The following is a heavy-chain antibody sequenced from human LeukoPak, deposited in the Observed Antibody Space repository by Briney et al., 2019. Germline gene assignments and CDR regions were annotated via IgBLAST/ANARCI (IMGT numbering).Heavy chain of an antibody. D-gene: IGHD3-10*01. CDR2: VYYTGNT. J-gene: IGHJ5*02. CDR3: ARHSGSGSLSRPFDP. V-gene: IGHV4-39*02. Sequence: SETLSLTCTVSGDSVTSGGFYWAWLRQPPGKGLEWIATVYYTGNTYYNPSLKSRVTISIDTSKNHFSLKLRSVVAPDTAVYYCARHSGSGSLSRPFDPWGQGTLVTVSS. CDR1: GDSVTSGGFY.